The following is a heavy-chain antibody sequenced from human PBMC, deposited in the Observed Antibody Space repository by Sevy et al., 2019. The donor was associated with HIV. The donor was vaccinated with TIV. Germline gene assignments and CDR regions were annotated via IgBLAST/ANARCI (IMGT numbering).Heavy chain of an antibody. CDR2: INPKSGAT. D-gene: IGHD3-3*01. V-gene: IGHV1-2*02. J-gene: IGHJ6*02. CDR3: ARESYDFWTGPVDYDYGMDV. Sequence: ASVKVSCKASGYTFSDSGYYVHWVRQAPGQGLEWMGWINPKSGATNYAQKFQGRVTMTRDTSVSTANMELNRLTSDDTAVYYCARESYDFWTGPVDYDYGMDVWGQGTTVIVSS. CDR1: GYTFSDSGYY.